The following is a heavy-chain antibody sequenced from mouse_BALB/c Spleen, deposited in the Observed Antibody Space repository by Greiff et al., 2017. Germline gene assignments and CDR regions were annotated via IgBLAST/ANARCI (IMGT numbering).Heavy chain of an antibody. CDR3: ASLWLRRWFAY. CDR2: ISYDGSN. J-gene: IGHJ3*01. CDR1: GYSITSGYY. Sequence: LQQSGPGLVKPSQSLSLTCSVTGYSITSGYYWNWIRQFPGNKLEWMGYISYDGSNNYNPSLKNRISITRDTSKNQFFLKLNSVTTEDTATYYCASLWLRRWFAYWGQGTLVTVSA. V-gene: IGHV3-6*02. D-gene: IGHD2-2*01.